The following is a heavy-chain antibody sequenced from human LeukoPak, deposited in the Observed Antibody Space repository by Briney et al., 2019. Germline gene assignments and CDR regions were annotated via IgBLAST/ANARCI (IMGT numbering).Heavy chain of an antibody. CDR1: GGSISSHY. Sequence: SETLPLTCTVSGGSISSHYWSWIRQPPGKGLEWIGYIYYNGDTNYNSSLESRVTISVDMSKNQFSLKLRSVTAADTAVYYCARDLYGDYWGQGTLVTVSS. V-gene: IGHV4-59*11. CDR2: IYYNGDT. CDR3: ARDLYGDY. J-gene: IGHJ4*02. D-gene: IGHD2-2*02.